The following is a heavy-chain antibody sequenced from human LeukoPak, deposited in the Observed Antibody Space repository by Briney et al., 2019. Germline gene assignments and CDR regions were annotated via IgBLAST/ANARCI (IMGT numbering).Heavy chain of an antibody. D-gene: IGHD1-26*01. V-gene: IGHV3-74*01. CDR1: GFTFSDYW. CDR3: ARGWYSGSEGSDY. CDR2: INSDGSST. Sequence: GGSLRLSCAASGFTFSDYWMHWVRQAPGKGLVWVSRINSDGSSTSYADSVKGRLTISRDNAKNTLYLQMNSLRAEDTAVYYCARGWYSGSEGSDYWGQGTLVTVSS. J-gene: IGHJ4*02.